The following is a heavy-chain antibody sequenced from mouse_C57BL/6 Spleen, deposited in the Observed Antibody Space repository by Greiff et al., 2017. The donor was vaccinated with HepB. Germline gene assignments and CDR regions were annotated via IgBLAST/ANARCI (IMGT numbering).Heavy chain of an antibody. D-gene: IGHD3-2*02. V-gene: IGHV2-5*01. J-gene: IGHJ4*01. CDR1: GFSLTSYG. CDR2: IWRGGST. Sequence: QVQLQQSGPGLVQPSQSLSITCTVSGFSLTSYGVHWVRQSPGKGLEWLGVIWRGGSTDYNAAFMSRLSITKDNSKSQVFFKMNSLQAADTAIYYCAKMRTAQAHYYAMDYWGQGTSVTVSS. CDR3: AKMRTAQAHYYAMDY.